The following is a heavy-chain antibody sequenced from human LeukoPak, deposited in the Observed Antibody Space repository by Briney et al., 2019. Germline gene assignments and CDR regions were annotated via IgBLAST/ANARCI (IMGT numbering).Heavy chain of an antibody. CDR1: GGSISSYY. V-gene: IGHV4-59*08. Sequence: SETLSLTCTVSGGSISSYYWSWIRQPPGKGLEWIGYIYYSGSTNYNPSLKSRVTISVDTSKNQFSLKLSSVTAADTAVYYCARPRLRQQLGGGFDLWGRGTLVTVSS. J-gene: IGHJ2*01. CDR2: IYYSGST. CDR3: ARPRLRQQLGGGFDL. D-gene: IGHD6-13*01.